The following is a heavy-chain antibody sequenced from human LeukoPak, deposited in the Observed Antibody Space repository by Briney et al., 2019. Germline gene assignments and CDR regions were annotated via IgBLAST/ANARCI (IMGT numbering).Heavy chain of an antibody. J-gene: IGHJ6*04. Sequence: GFLRLSCAASGFTFSSYAMSWVRQAPGKGLEWVSAISGSGGSTYYADSVKGRFTISRDNSKNTLYLQMNSLRAEDTAVYYCARWVVVAATLPYYHYYGMDVWGKGTTVTVSS. CDR3: ARWVVVAATLPYYHYYGMDV. CDR1: GFTFSSYA. D-gene: IGHD2-15*01. V-gene: IGHV3-23*01. CDR2: ISGSGGST.